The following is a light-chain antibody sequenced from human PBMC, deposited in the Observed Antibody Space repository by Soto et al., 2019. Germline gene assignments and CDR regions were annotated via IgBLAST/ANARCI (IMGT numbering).Light chain of an antibody. J-gene: IGLJ3*02. V-gene: IGLV2-14*01. CDR2: EVS. CDR3: SSYTGSATLVV. Sequence: QSALTQPASESGSPGQSITIYCTGTSSDVGGNKYVSWYQQHPGKAPKLITYEVSNRPSGVSNRFSGSKSGNTASLTISGLQAEDEADYYCSSYTGSATLVVFGGGTKLTVL. CDR1: SSDVGGNKY.